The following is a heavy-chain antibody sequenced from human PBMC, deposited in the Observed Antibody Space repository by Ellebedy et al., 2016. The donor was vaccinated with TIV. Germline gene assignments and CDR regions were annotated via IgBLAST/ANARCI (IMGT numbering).Heavy chain of an antibody. D-gene: IGHD3-22*01. CDR2: IYWDDDK. J-gene: IGHJ4*02. CDR3: TRHQGCDSNAYYYYYFDY. V-gene: IGHV2-5*02. CDR1: GFSLRAGGVG. Sequence: SGPTLVKPTQTLTLTCSFSGFSLRAGGVGVGWIRQPPGKALEWLAVIYWDDDKRYSPFLKSRLTITKDTSNNQVVLTMTNMDPMDTATYYCTRHQGCDSNAYYYYYFDYWGQGTVVTVSS.